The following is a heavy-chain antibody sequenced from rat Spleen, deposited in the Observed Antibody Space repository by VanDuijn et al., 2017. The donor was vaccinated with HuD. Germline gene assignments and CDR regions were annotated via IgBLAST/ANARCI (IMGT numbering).Heavy chain of an antibody. D-gene: IGHD1-1*01. CDR2: ISYDGSST. Sequence: EVEVVESGGGLVQPGRSMKLSCAASGFTFSNYGMAWVCQAPTKGLEWVATISYDGSSTYYRDSVKGRFTISRDNAKSNLYLQMDSLRSEDTATYYCARSPYYYSGEGVMDAWGQGASVTVSS. CDR3: ARSPYYYSGEGVMDA. J-gene: IGHJ4*01. CDR1: GFTFSNYG. V-gene: IGHV5-29*01.